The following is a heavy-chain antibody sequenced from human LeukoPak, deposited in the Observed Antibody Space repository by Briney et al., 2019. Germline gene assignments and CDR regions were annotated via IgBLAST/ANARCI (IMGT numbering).Heavy chain of an antibody. Sequence: GGSLRLSCAAAGFTFDTYPMNWVRQAPGRGLEWISYISSNRDTIYYADSVKGRFSISRDNTQNSLSLQMSSLKAEDTAVYYCVREAAATLFDYWGQGTLVTVSS. J-gene: IGHJ4*02. CDR3: VREAAATLFDY. V-gene: IGHV3-48*04. D-gene: IGHD1-26*01. CDR2: ISSNRDTI. CDR1: GFTFDTYP.